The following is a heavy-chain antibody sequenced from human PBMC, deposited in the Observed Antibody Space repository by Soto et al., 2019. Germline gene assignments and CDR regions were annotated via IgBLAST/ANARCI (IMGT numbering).Heavy chain of an antibody. Sequence: PSETLSLTCTVSGGSISSGDYFWSWIRQPPGKGLEWIGYVHFSGSTYSTPSLRSRVTMSVDTSKNQFSLKLSSVTAADTAVYYCAREGDTAMIQYHLPYWGQGTLVTVSS. J-gene: IGHJ4*02. D-gene: IGHD5-18*01. V-gene: IGHV4-30-4*01. CDR3: AREGDTAMIQYHLPY. CDR2: VHFSGST. CDR1: GGSISSGDYF.